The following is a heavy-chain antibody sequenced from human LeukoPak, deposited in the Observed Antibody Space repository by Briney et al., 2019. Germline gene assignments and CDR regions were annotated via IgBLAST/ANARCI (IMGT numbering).Heavy chain of an antibody. CDR1: GGSISSYY. V-gene: IGHV4-4*09. D-gene: IGHD3-3*01. J-gene: IGHJ5*02. CDR3: ARGGLLYES. CDR2: IYTSGST. Sequence: SETLSLTCTVSGGSISSYYWSWIRQPPGKGLEWIGYIYTSGSTNYNPSLKSRVTMSVDTSKNQFSLKLSSVTAADTAVYYCARGGLLYESWGQGTLVTVSS.